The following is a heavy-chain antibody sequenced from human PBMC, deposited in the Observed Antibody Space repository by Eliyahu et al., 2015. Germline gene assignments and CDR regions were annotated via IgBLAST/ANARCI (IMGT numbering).Heavy chain of an antibody. Sequence: EVQLLESGGGLVQPGGSLXLXXXXSGFTFSNYAMXXVRQAPGKGLEWVSGISGSGGNTYYADSVKGRFTISRDNSKNTLWLQMNSLRAEDTALYYCAKDKSTSWHTPIDYWGQGTLVTVSS. CDR1: GFTFSNYA. D-gene: IGHD2-2*02. CDR2: ISGSGGNT. CDR3: AKDKSTSWHTPIDY. J-gene: IGHJ4*02. V-gene: IGHV3-23*01.